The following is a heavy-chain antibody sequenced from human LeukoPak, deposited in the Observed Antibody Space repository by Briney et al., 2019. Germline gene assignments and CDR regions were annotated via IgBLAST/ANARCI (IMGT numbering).Heavy chain of an antibody. CDR3: ASGGDSSGYYPTYYFDY. Sequence: SVKVSCKASGGTFSSYAISWVRQAPGQGLEWMGGIIPIFGTANYAQKFQGRVTITADKSTSTAYMELSSLRSEDTAVYYCASGGDSSGYYPTYYFDYWGQGTLVTVSS. CDR2: IIPIFGTA. D-gene: IGHD3-22*01. V-gene: IGHV1-69*06. CDR1: GGTFSSYA. J-gene: IGHJ4*02.